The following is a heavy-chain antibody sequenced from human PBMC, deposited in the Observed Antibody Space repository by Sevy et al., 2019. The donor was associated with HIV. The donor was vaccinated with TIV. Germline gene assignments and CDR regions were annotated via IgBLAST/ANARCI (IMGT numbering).Heavy chain of an antibody. CDR3: AKDQQQLVRAYYYYMDV. CDR2: IRYDGSNK. D-gene: IGHD6-6*01. Sequence: GGSLRLSCAASGFTFSSYGMHWVRQAPGKGLEWVAFIRYDGSNKYYADSVKGRFTISRDNSKNTLYLQMNSLRAEDTAVYYCAKDQQQLVRAYYYYMDVWGKGTTVTVSS. J-gene: IGHJ6*03. V-gene: IGHV3-30*02. CDR1: GFTFSSYG.